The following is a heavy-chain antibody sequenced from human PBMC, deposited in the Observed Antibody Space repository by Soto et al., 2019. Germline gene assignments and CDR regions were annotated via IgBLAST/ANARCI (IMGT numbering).Heavy chain of an antibody. V-gene: IGHV3-23*01. Sequence: VQLLESGGGLVQPGGSLRLSCAASGFSFSSYAMNWVRQAPGKGLEWVSSISASGVITHYADSVKGRFTISRDNSKNTLYLQMNSLRAKDTAVYYCAKGIGISWYSDYWGQGTLVTVSS. D-gene: IGHD6-13*01. CDR1: GFSFSSYA. CDR3: AKGIGISWYSDY. J-gene: IGHJ4*02. CDR2: ISASGVIT.